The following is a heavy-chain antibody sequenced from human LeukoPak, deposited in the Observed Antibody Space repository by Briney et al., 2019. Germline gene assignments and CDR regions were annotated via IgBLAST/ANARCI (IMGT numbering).Heavy chain of an antibody. Sequence: GGSLRLSCAASGFTFSYSAMTWVRQAPGKGLEWVSAITGSGSNTYYADSVKGRFTISRDNSENMVYLQMDSLRAEDTAVYYCAKDRALWSFDYWGQGTLVTVSS. V-gene: IGHV3-23*01. CDR2: ITGSGSNT. D-gene: IGHD1-1*01. CDR3: AKDRALWSFDY. CDR1: GFTFSYSA. J-gene: IGHJ4*02.